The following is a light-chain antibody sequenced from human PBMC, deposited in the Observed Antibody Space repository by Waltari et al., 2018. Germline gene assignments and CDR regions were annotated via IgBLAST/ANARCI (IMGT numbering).Light chain of an antibody. V-gene: IGLV2-23*02. CDR2: EVT. CDR3: FSYAGRFSFV. Sequence: QSALTQPASVSGSPGQSITLPCAGTANDVGNYNLVSWYQQHPGKAPKLIIYEVTKRPSGVSNRFSASKSGIAASLTISGLQAEDEAEYYCFSYAGRFSFVFGTGTQVTV. CDR1: ANDVGNYNL. J-gene: IGLJ1*01.